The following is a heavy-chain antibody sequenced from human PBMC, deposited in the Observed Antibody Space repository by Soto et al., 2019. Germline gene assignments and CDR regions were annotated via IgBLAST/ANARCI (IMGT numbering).Heavy chain of an antibody. CDR3: ARDQGYAVY. CDR1: GYTFTSYG. J-gene: IGHJ4*02. Sequence: ASGKVYCKTSGYTFTSYGISWVRQAPGQGLEWMGWISAYNGGAKYSQKFQGRVTVTRDTSATTAYMEVSSLRSEDTAVYYCARDQGYAVYWGLGTLVTVSS. V-gene: IGHV1-18*01. D-gene: IGHD5-12*01. CDR2: ISAYNGGA.